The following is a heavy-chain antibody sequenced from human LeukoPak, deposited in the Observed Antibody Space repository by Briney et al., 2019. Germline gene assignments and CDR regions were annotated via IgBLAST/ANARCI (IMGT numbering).Heavy chain of an antibody. CDR2: IIPSFGTA. Sequence: KVSCQASGGTFSSYAISWVRQAPGQGLEWMGGIIPSFGTANYAQKFQGRVTITTDESTSTAYMELSSLRSEDTAVYYCARGMYQLLYGNYYYMDVWGKGTTVTVSS. CDR3: ARGMYQLLYGNYYYMDV. J-gene: IGHJ6*03. D-gene: IGHD2-2*02. V-gene: IGHV1-69*05. CDR1: GGTFSSYA.